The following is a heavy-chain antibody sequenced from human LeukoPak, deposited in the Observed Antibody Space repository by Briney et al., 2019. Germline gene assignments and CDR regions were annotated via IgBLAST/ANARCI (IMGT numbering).Heavy chain of an antibody. CDR3: ARGGFDCSSTSCYGADFDY. Sequence: SETLSLTCAVYGVSFSGYYWSWIRQPPGKGLEWIGEINHSGSTNYNPSLKSRVTISVDTSKNQFSLKLSAVTAADTAVYYCARGGFDCSSTSCYGADFDYWGQGTLVTVSS. CDR2: INHSGST. J-gene: IGHJ4*02. D-gene: IGHD2-2*01. CDR1: GVSFSGYY. V-gene: IGHV4-34*01.